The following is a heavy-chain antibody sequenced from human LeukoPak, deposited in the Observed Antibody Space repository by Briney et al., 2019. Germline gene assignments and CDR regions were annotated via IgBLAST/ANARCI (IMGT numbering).Heavy chain of an antibody. J-gene: IGHJ4*02. D-gene: IGHD3-22*01. CDR3: ARLQTPYYDSSGYLFDY. CDR1: GFTFDDYG. V-gene: IGHV3-20*04. Sequence: PGGSLRLSCPAYGFTFDDYGMSWVRQAPGKGLEWVSGINWNGGSTGYADSVKGRFTISRDNAKNSLYLQMNSLRAEDTALYYCARLQTPYYDSSGYLFDYWGQGTLVTVSS. CDR2: INWNGGST.